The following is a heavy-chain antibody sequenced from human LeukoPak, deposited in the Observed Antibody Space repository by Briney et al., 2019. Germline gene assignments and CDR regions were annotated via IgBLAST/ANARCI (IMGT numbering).Heavy chain of an antibody. CDR3: AKSKGSGSSWGTDWFDP. J-gene: IGHJ5*02. V-gene: IGHV3-9*01. CDR2: ISWNSGSI. Sequence: PGGSLRLSCAASGFTFDDYAMHWVRQAPGKGLEWVSGISWNSGSIGYADSVKGRFTISRDNAKNSLYLQMNSLRAEDTALYYCAKSKGSGSSWGTDWFDPWGQGTLVTVSS. CDR1: GFTFDDYA. D-gene: IGHD6-19*01.